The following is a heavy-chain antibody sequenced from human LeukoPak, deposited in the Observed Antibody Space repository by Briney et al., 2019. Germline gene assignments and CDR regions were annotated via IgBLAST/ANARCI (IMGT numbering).Heavy chain of an antibody. CDR1: GGSFSGYY. CDR2: INHSGST. D-gene: IGHD3-10*01. CDR3: ARGVTMVRGVINHNWFDP. Sequence: PSETLSLTCAVYGGSFSGYYWSWIRQPPGKGLEWLGEINHSGSTNYNPSLKSRVTISVDTSKNQFSLKLSSVTAADTAVYYCARGVTMVRGVINHNWFDPWGQGTLVTVSS. V-gene: IGHV4-34*01. J-gene: IGHJ5*02.